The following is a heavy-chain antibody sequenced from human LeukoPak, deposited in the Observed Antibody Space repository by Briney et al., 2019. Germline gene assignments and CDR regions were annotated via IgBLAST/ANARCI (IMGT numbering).Heavy chain of an antibody. J-gene: IGHJ4*02. Sequence: PSETLSLTCTVSGGSISSHYWSWIRQPPGKGLEWIGYIYYSGSTNYNPSLKSRVTISVDTSKNQFSLKLSSVTAADTAVYYCAREKEYSYGFQGLYYFDYWGQGTLVTVSS. CDR3: AREKEYSYGFQGLYYFDY. CDR2: IYYSGST. CDR1: GGSISSHY. D-gene: IGHD5-18*01. V-gene: IGHV4-59*11.